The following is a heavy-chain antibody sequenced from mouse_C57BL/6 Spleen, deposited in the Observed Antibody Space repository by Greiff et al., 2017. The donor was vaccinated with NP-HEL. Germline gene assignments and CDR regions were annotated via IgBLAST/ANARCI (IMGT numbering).Heavy chain of an antibody. CDR3: ARDLSYDYERAWFAY. CDR2: ISYDGSN. D-gene: IGHD2-4*01. Sequence: VQLQQSGPGLVKPSQSLSLTCSVTGYSITSGYYWNWIRQFPGNKLEWMGYISYDGSNNYNPSLKNRISITRDTSKNQFFLKLNSVTTEDTATYYCARDLSYDYERAWFAYWGQGTLVTVSA. J-gene: IGHJ3*01. CDR1: GYSITSGYY. V-gene: IGHV3-6*01.